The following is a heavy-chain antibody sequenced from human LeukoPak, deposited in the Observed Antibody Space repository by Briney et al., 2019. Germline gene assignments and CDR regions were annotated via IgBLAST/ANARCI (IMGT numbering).Heavy chain of an antibody. CDR1: GYSFTSYW. Sequence: GESLKISCKGSGYSFTSYWISWVRRMPGKGLEWMGRIDPSDSYTNYSPSFQGHVTISADKSINTAYLQWSSLKASDTAMYYCARRLQTAVAGTGAFDIWGQGTMVTVSS. CDR3: ARRLQTAVAGTGAFDI. V-gene: IGHV5-10-1*01. D-gene: IGHD6-19*01. CDR2: IDPSDSYT. J-gene: IGHJ3*02.